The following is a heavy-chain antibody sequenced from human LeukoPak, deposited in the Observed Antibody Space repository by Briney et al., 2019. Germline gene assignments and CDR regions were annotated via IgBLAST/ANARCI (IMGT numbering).Heavy chain of an antibody. CDR3: ARHRYYYDSSGYYYVEAFDI. CDR2: MYYSGNT. J-gene: IGHJ3*02. D-gene: IGHD3-22*01. V-gene: IGHV4-39*01. Sequence: SETLSLTCTVSGGSISSSSHSWGWIRQPPGKGLEWIVSMYYSGNTYYSSSLKSRLTISVDTSKNQFSLKVTSVTAADTAVYYCARHRYYYDSSGYYYVEAFDIWGQGTMVTVSS. CDR1: GGSISSSSHS.